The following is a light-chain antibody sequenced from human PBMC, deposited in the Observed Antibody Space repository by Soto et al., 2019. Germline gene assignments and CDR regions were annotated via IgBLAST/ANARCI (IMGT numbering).Light chain of an antibody. J-gene: IGKJ5*01. Sequence: ERLMPQSQATLSVSPGERAPISFSSSQSVIIKLAWYQQKPGQAPRLLIYDTSTRATGIQARFSGSGSGTEFTLNISTLQSEDFAVYYCHQYNNWPTIPFGPGTRWRL. CDR1: QSVIIK. CDR2: DTS. CDR3: HQYNNWPTIP. V-gene: IGKV3-15*01.